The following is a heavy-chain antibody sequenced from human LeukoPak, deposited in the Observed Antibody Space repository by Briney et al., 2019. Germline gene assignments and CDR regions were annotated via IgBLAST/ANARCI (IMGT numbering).Heavy chain of an antibody. CDR1: GYSISSNNW. J-gene: IGHJ4*02. Sequence: PSETLSLTCAVSGYSISSNNWWGWIRQPPGEGLEWIGYLYVGGSTYYNPSLKSRVTMSVDTSKNQLSLKLSSLTAVDTAIYYCAKTALSGSYYDSWGQGTLVTVSS. D-gene: IGHD1-26*01. V-gene: IGHV4-28*01. CDR2: LYVGGST. CDR3: AKTALSGSYYDS.